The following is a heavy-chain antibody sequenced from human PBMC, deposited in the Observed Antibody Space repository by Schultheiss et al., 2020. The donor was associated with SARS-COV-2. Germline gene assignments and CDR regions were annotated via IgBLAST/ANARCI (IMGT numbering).Heavy chain of an antibody. CDR3: ARLHRLQYGARTWYYGMDV. V-gene: IGHV4-34*01. J-gene: IGHJ6*02. CDR1: GGSFSGYY. CDR2: IYYSGST. Sequence: SETLSLTCAVYGGSFSGYYWSWIRQPPGKGLEWIGSIYYSGSTYYNPSLKSRVTISVDTSKNQFSLKLSSVTAADTAVYYCARLHRLQYGARTWYYGMDVWGQGTTVTVSS. D-gene: IGHD4-11*01.